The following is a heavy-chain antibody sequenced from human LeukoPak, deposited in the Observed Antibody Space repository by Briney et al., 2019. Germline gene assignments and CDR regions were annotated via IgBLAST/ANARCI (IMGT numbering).Heavy chain of an antibody. V-gene: IGHV3-23*01. CDR1: GFTFSNYA. CDR3: AKVGHYYDSSGYYYIPFD. Sequence: GGSLRLSCAASGFTFSNYAMSWVRQAPGKGLEWVSSISDSGGSTYYADSVKGRFTISRDNSKNTLYLQMNSLRAEDTAVYYCAKVGHYYDSSGYYYIPFDWGQGTLVTVSS. D-gene: IGHD3-22*01. J-gene: IGHJ4*02. CDR2: ISDSGGST.